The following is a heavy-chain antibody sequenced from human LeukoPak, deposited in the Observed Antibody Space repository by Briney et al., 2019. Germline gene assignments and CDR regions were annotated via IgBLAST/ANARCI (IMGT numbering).Heavy chain of an antibody. V-gene: IGHV3-7*04. J-gene: IGHJ6*01. CDR3: PRAYHSGGWVQP. Sequence: GGSLRLSCAASGFTFSNAWMTWVRQAPGKGLEWVASISPDGGEIHYVDSVKGRFTISRDNAKNSLFLQMNSLTAEDTAVHYWPRAYHSGGWVQPRGQGTPVP. CDR2: ISPDGGEI. CDR1: GFTFSNAW. D-gene: IGHD6-19*01.